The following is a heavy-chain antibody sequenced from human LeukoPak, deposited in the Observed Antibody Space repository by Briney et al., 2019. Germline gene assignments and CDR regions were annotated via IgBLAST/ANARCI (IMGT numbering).Heavy chain of an antibody. V-gene: IGHV1-8*01. CDR2: MNPNSGNT. D-gene: IGHD2-2*01. CDR3: ARGVVVPAASFDY. J-gene: IGHJ4*02. CDR1: GYTFTSYD. Sequence: ASVKVSCRASGYTFTSYDINWVRQATGQGLEWMGWMNPNSGNTGYAQKFQGRVTMTRNTSISTAYMELSSLRSEDTAVYYCARGVVVPAASFDYWGQGTLVTVSS.